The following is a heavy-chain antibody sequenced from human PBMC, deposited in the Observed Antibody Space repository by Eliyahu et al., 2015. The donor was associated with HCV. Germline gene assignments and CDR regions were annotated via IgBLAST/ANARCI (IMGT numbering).Heavy chain of an antibody. CDR1: GGTFSSYA. CDR3: ARPNPAYYDSSGRDAFDI. D-gene: IGHD3-22*01. J-gene: IGHJ3*02. Sequence: QVQLVQSGAEVKKPGSSVKVSCKASGGTFSSYAISWVRQAPGQGLEWMGRIIPIFGIANYAQKFQGRVTITADKSTNTAYMELSSLRSEDTAVYYCARPNPAYYDSSGRDAFDIWGQGTMVTVSS. V-gene: IGHV1-69*04. CDR2: IIPIFGIA.